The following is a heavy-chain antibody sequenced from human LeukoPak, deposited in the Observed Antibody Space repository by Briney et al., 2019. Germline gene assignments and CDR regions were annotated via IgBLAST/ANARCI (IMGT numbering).Heavy chain of an antibody. V-gene: IGHV4-34*01. J-gene: IGHJ4*02. D-gene: IGHD3-22*01. CDR3: ARDHDSSGYYYVY. CDR1: GASFSGYY. Sequence: SETLSLTCAVYGASFSGYYWSWIRQPPGKGLKWIGEINHSGSTNYNPPLKSGVPISVETPKNQFSLKLSSLTGADTAVYYCARDHDSSGYYYVYWGQGTLVTVSS. CDR2: INHSGST.